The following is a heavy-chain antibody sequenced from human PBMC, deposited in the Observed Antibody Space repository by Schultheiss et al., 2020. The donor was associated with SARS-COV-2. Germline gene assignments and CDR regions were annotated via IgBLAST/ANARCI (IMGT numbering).Heavy chain of an antibody. Sequence: GGSLRLSCAASGFTFSSYAMSWVRQAPGKGLEWVSAISSNGGSTYYADSVKGRFTISRDNAKNSLYLQMNSLRAEDTAVYYCAKVGTLIVGATFYWGQGTLVTVSS. V-gene: IGHV3-23*01. CDR1: GFTFSSYA. J-gene: IGHJ4*02. CDR3: AKVGTLIVGATFY. CDR2: ISSNGGST. D-gene: IGHD1-26*01.